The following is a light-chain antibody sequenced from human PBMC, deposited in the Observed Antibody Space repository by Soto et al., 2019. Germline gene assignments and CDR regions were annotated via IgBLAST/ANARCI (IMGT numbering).Light chain of an antibody. CDR1: QGINNY. Sequence: DIQMTQSPSSLSASVGDRVTITCQASQGINNYLNWYQQKPGKAPKLLIYDASNLEAGVPSRFSGSGSAAEFTFSISSLEPEDVGTYYCQQYENLPPVFGPGTTVEIK. CDR3: QQYENLPPV. CDR2: DAS. V-gene: IGKV1-33*01. J-gene: IGKJ3*01.